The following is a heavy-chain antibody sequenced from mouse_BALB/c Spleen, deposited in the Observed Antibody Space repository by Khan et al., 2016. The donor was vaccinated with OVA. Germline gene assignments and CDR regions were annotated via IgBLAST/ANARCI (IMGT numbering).Heavy chain of an antibody. Sequence: EVQLVESGPGLVKPSQSLSLTCTVTGYSITSDYAWNWIRQFPGNKLEWMGYISSSGSTNYNPALKSRISITRDTSKNQFFLQLNSVTTEDTATYYCGRDGSRYNYAMDYWGQGTSVNVSS. J-gene: IGHJ4*01. CDR3: GRDGSRYNYAMDY. D-gene: IGHD2-3*01. CDR1: GYSITSDYA. CDR2: ISSSGST. V-gene: IGHV3-2*02.